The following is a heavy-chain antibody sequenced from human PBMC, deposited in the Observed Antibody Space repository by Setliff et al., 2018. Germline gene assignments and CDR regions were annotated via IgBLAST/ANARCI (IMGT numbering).Heavy chain of an antibody. D-gene: IGHD5-12*01. CDR2: INSDGSST. CDR1: GFTFSSYW. V-gene: IGHV3-74*01. Sequence: PGGSLRLSCAASGFTFSSYWMHWVRQAPGKGLVWVSRINSDGSSTSFADSVKGRFTISRDNAKNTLYLQMNSLRAEDTAVYYCAKDSGYSGYGYFDYWGQGTLVTVSS. CDR3: AKDSGYSGYGYFDY. J-gene: IGHJ4*02.